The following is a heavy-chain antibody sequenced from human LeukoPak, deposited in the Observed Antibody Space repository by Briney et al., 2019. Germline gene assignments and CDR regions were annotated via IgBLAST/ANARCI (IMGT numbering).Heavy chain of an antibody. CDR1: GFTFSDYY. J-gene: IGHJ6*02. Sequence: GGSLRLSCAASGFTFSDYYMNWIRQAPGKGLEWVSYISSSGSTIYYADSVKGRFTISRDNAKNSLYLQMNSLRAEDTAVYYCARVGSSSWFWGERFYYYGMDVWGQGTTVTVSS. CDR2: ISSSGSTI. V-gene: IGHV3-11*01. D-gene: IGHD6-13*01. CDR3: ARVGSSSWFWGERFYYYGMDV.